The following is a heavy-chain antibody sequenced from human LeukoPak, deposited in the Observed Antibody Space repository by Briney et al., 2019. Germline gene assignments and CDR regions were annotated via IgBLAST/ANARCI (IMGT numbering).Heavy chain of an antibody. J-gene: IGHJ3*01. CDR3: ARGWVLATGAFDF. CDR2: IYSGGST. Sequence: PGGSLRLSCVASRFQFSSYAMSWVRQPPGKGLEWVSVIYSGGSTYYADSVKGRFTISRDNSKNKVSLQMNSLRAEDTAVYHCARGWVLATGAFDFWGQGTLVTASS. CDR1: RFQFSSYA. V-gene: IGHV3-53*01. D-gene: IGHD3-3*01.